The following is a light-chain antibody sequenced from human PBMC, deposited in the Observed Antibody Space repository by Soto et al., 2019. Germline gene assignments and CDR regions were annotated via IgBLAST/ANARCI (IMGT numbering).Light chain of an antibody. CDR2: DNN. CDR1: SSNIGNNY. CDR3: GTWDSSLSAYV. V-gene: IGLV1-51*01. J-gene: IGLJ1*01. Sequence: QSVLTQPPSVSAAPGQKVTISCSGSSSNIGNNYVSWYQQLPGTAPKLLIYDNNKQPSGIADQFSGSKSGTSATLGITGLQTGDEADYYCGTWDSSLSAYVFGTGTKLTVL.